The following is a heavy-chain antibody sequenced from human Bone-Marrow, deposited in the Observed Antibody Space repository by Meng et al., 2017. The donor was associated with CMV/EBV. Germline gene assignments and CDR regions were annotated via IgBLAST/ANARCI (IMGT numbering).Heavy chain of an antibody. Sequence: QVQLVQSGAWVKKPGDSVKVSCKACGYTFTSYDSNSVRQAAGQGLEWMGWMNPNSGNTDYAQKFQGRVTMTRNISKSTAYMDLSSLRSEDTAVYYCATGVADFEYWGQGTLVTVSS. V-gene: IGHV1-8*01. CDR1: GYTFTSYD. CDR2: MNPNSGNT. D-gene: IGHD6-19*01. J-gene: IGHJ4*02. CDR3: ATGVADFEY.